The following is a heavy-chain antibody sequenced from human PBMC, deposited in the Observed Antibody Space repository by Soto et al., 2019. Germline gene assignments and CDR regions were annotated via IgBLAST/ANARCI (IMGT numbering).Heavy chain of an antibody. J-gene: IGHJ4*02. CDR1: RITFSSYA. Sequence: VQLLESGGGLVQPGGSLRLSCDASRITFSSYAMHWVRQAPGKGLEWVAVISYDGSNKYYADSVKGRFTISRDNSKNTLYLQMNSLRAEDTAVYYCAKNHHYGYAKSGFDYWGQGTLVTVSS. D-gene: IGHD2-2*01. V-gene: IGHV3-30-3*02. CDR3: AKNHHYGYAKSGFDY. CDR2: ISYDGSNK.